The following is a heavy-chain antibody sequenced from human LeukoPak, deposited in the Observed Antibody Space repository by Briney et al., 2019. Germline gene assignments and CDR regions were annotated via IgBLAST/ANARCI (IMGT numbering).Heavy chain of an antibody. V-gene: IGHV1-8*01. CDR3: ARLASSSWPLYYYYGMDV. CDR2: MNPNSANT. CDR1: GYTFTSYD. Sequence: GASVKVSCKASGYTFTSYDINWVRQATGQGLEWMGWMNPNSANTGYAQKFQGRVTMTRNTSISTAYMELCSLRSEDTAVYYCARLASSSWPLYYYYGMDVWGQGTTVTVSS. D-gene: IGHD6-13*01. J-gene: IGHJ6*02.